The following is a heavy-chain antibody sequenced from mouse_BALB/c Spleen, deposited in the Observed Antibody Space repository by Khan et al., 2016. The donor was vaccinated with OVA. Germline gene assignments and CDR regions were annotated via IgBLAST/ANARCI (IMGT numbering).Heavy chain of an antibody. CDR2: ILAGGST. CDR3: TGLEDI. D-gene: IGHD1-3*01. CDR1: GFSLTSYG. V-gene: IGHV2-9*02. Sequence: QVQLKQSGPGLVAPSQSLSITCTVSGFSLTSYGVHWVRQPLGKGLEWLGVILAGGSTNYNSAFMSSLIFSKDNSKSQVFLKMNSLQTDDTAMYYYTGLEDIWGQGTTLTCSS. J-gene: IGHJ2*01.